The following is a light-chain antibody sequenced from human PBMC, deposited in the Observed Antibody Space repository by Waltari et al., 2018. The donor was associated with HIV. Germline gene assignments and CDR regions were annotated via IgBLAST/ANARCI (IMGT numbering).Light chain of an antibody. Sequence: EVVMTQSPATLSVSPGATVTLSCTASQTLKSNVAWYLQRPGQPPRRIIYGASTRAAGIPARFSGNGSGTDFSLTISSLQSEDCAVYVCQHYTNWPPCYTFGQGTKLEIK. CDR2: GAS. V-gene: IGKV3-15*01. CDR1: QTLKSN. J-gene: IGKJ2*01. CDR3: QHYTNWPPCYT.